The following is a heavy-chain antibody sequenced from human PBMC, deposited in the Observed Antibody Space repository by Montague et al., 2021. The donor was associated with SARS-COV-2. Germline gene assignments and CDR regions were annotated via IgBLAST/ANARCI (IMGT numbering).Heavy chain of an antibody. Sequence: SETLSLTCTVSCGSISSSSYYWGWIRQPPGKGLEWIGSIYYSGSTYYNPSLKSRVTISVDTSKNQFSLELSSVTAADTAVYYCARVGRQQLVRLSGMDVWGQGTPVTVSS. J-gene: IGHJ6*02. V-gene: IGHV4-39*07. CDR1: CGSISSSSYY. CDR2: IYYSGST. D-gene: IGHD6-13*01. CDR3: ARVGRQQLVRLSGMDV.